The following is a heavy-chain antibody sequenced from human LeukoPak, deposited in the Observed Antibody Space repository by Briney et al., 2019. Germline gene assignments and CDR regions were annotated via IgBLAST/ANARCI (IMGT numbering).Heavy chain of an antibody. V-gene: IGHV3-21*01. D-gene: IGHD1-26*01. J-gene: IGHJ6*03. CDR3: ARDQTKWEPLRRRDYYYMDV. Sequence: GGSLRLSCAASGFTFSSYSMNWVRQAPGKGLEWVSSISSSSSYIYYADSVKGRFTISRDNAKNSLYLQMNSLRAEDTAVYYCARDQTKWEPLRRRDYYYMDVWGKGTTVTVSS. CDR1: GFTFSSYS. CDR2: ISSSSSYI.